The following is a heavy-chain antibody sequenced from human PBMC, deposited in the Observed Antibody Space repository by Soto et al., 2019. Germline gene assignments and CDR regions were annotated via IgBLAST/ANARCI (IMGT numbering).Heavy chain of an antibody. D-gene: IGHD3-10*01. CDR1: GGSFSGYY. CDR3: GRGPFYYYGSGKKARAFDI. Sequence: SETLSLTCAVYGGSFSGYYWSWIRQPPGKGLEWIGEINHSGSTNYNPSLKSRVTISVDTSKNQFSLKLSSVTAADTAVYYCGRGPFYYYGSGKKARAFDIWGQGTMVTVSS. J-gene: IGHJ3*02. CDR2: INHSGST. V-gene: IGHV4-34*01.